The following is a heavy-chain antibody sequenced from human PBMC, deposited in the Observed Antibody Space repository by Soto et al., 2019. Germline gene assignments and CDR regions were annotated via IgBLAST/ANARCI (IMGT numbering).Heavy chain of an antibody. CDR3: VKSRGGNNFDFFD. Sequence: GGSLRLSCSASGFTFSSYTMHWVRQAPGKGLDYVSGIRGNGDSPFYADSVKGRFTISRDNSKNALYLLMSSLSADDTAVHYCVKSRGGNNFDFFDWGQGALVTVSS. J-gene: IGHJ4*02. V-gene: IGHV3-64D*06. CDR1: GFTFSSYT. CDR2: IRGNGDSP. D-gene: IGHD5-12*01.